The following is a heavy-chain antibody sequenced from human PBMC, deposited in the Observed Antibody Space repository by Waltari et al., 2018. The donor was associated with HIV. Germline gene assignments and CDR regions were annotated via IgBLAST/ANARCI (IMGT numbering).Heavy chain of an antibody. CDR1: GFTFSSYS. J-gene: IGHJ4*02. V-gene: IGHV3-21*01. D-gene: IGHD3-10*01. CDR2: ISTSSSYI. CDR3: ATKPSGSGSYYTIVDY. Sequence: EVQLVESGGGLVKPGGSLRLSCAASGFTFSSYSMNWVRQAPGKGLEWVSSISTSSSYIYDADSVKGRFTISRDNAKNSLYLQMNSLRAEDTAVYYCATKPSGSGSYYTIVDYWGQGTLVTVSS.